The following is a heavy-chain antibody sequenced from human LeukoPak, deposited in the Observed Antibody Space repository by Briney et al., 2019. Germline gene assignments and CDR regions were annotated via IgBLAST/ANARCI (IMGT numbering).Heavy chain of an antibody. CDR3: AKVEDTAIGDAFDI. J-gene: IGHJ3*02. CDR2: ISYDGSNK. CDR1: GFTFSSYG. V-gene: IGHV3-30*18. Sequence: GGSLRLSCAASGFTFSSYGMHWVRQAPGKGLEWVAVISYDGSNKYYADSVKGRFTISRDNSKNTLYLQMNSLRAEDTAVYYCAKVEDTAIGDAFDIWAKGQWSPSLQ. D-gene: IGHD5-18*01.